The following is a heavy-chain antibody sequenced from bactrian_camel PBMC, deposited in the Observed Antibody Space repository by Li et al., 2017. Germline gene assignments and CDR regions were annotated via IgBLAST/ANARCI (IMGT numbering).Heavy chain of an antibody. Sequence: VQLVESGGGLVQPGGSLRLSCVASGFTFSTYPMTWVRQRPGKGLEWVSYINSGGGSTFYADHVKGRFTISRDNAKNTLYLQMDSLKPEDTAMYYCAAELDESGDWSEPLDYNYWGQGTQVTVS. V-gene: IGHV3S31*01. CDR2: INSGGGST. CDR1: GFTFSTYP. J-gene: IGHJ4*01. CDR3: AAELDESGDWSEPLDYNY. D-gene: IGHD2*01.